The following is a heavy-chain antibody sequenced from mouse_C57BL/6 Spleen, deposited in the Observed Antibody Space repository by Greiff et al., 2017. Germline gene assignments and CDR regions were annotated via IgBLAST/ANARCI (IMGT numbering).Heavy chain of an antibody. CDR1: GFSLTSYG. D-gene: IGHD2-4*01. CDR2: IRIDGST. Sequence: VQRVESGPGLVAPSPSLSITCTVSGFSLTSYGVHWVRQPPGQGLEWLVVIRIDGSTTYNSAPNSRPYNSKDNSKSQVFLKRNSRQTDGTAMYYCARDDYDVGYAMDYWGQGTSVTVSS. CDR3: ARDDYDVGYAMDY. V-gene: IGHV2-6*03. J-gene: IGHJ4*01.